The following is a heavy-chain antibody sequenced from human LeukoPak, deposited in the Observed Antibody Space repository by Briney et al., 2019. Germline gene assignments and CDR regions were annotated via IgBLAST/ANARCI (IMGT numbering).Heavy chain of an antibody. J-gene: IGHJ4*02. CDR2: IYTSGST. Sequence: SETLSLTCAVYGGSFSGYYWSWIRQPAGKGLEWIGRIYTSGSTNYNLSLKSRVTISVDTSKNQFSLKLSSVTAADTAVYYCARGRGLWFGARGYYFDYWGQGTLVTVSS. CDR3: ARGRGLWFGARGYYFDY. D-gene: IGHD3-10*01. CDR1: GGSFSGYY. V-gene: IGHV4-59*10.